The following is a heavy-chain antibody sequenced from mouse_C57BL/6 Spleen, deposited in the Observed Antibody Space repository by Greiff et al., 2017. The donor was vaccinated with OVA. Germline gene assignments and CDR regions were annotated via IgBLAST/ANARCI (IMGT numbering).Heavy chain of an antibody. D-gene: IGHD1-1*01. CDR2: INPNNGGT. Sequence: VQLQQSGPELVKPGASVKISCKASGYTFTDYYMNWVKQSHGKSLEWIGDINPNNGGTSYNQKFKGKATLTVDKSSSTAYMELRSLTSEDSAVDYCAAYYYGSSYWFAYWGQGTLVTVSA. CDR3: AAYYYGSSYWFAY. V-gene: IGHV1-26*01. CDR1: GYTFTDYY. J-gene: IGHJ3*01.